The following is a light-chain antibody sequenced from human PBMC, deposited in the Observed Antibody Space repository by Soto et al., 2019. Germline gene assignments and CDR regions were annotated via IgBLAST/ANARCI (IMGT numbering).Light chain of an antibody. V-gene: IGKV1-27*01. J-gene: IGKJ1*01. Sequence: DIQMTQSPSSLSASVGDRVTITCRASQSIRNYLAWYQQTPGKFPRLLIYAASTLQSGVQSRFSGSGSGTYFTLTSSSLQAEDGATYYCQEYNSAPEAFGQGKKLEIK. CDR2: AAS. CDR3: QEYNSAPEA. CDR1: QSIRNY.